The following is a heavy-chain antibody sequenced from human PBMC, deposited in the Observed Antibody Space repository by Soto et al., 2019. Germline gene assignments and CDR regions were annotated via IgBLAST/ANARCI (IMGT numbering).Heavy chain of an antibody. CDR1: GFTFNTYW. CDR3: ARVGVGAYHFDY. D-gene: IGHD1-26*01. J-gene: IGHJ4*02. Sequence: EVQLVESGGGLVQPGGSLRLSCAASGFTFNTYWMHWVRQAPGKGLVWVSRINTDGSTTNYADSVEGRFTISRDNAKNPPYLQMNSLRAEDTAVYYCARVGVGAYHFDYWGQGTLVTVSS. V-gene: IGHV3-74*01. CDR2: INTDGSTT.